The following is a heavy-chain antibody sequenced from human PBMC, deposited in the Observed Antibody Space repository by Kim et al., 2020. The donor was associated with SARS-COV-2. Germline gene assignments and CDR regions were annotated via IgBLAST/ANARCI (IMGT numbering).Heavy chain of an antibody. Sequence: SVKVSCKASGGTFSNYAISWVRQAPGQGLEWMGGILPIFGTANYAQKFQGRVTITADESTSTAYMELSSLRSEDTAVYYCARGASSGVNWFDPWGQGTLVTVSS. CDR3: ARGASSGVNWFDP. D-gene: IGHD6-19*01. CDR1: GGTFSNYA. CDR2: ILPIFGTA. V-gene: IGHV1-69*13. J-gene: IGHJ5*02.